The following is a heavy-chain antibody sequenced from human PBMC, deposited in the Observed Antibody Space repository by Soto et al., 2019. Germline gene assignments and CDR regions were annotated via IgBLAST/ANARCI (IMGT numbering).Heavy chain of an antibody. CDR1: GFTFSEYS. CDR2: ISSDGDIT. J-gene: IGHJ5*02. D-gene: IGHD3-9*01. CDR3: VKVSTFYDILTGYYSTNFFDP. V-gene: IGHV3-64D*06. Sequence: GGSLRLSCSASGFTFSEYSMHWVRQAPGKGLQYVSTISSDGDITYYADSVKGRFTVSRDNSKNTLYLQMNSLRPEDTAVYYCVKVSTFYDILTGYYSTNFFDPWGQGTLVTVSS.